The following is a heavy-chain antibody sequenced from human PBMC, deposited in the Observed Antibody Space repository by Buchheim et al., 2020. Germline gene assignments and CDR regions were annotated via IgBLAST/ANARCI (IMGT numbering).Heavy chain of an antibody. D-gene: IGHD1-14*01. CDR2: ISTSGYT. CDR1: GFTFSDFY. V-gene: IGHV3-11*06. CDR3: ARDMGSEGDC. Sequence: QVQLVESGGGLVKPGGSLRLSCAASGFTFSDFYMYWIRQAPGKGLEWISYISTSGYTNHADSVKGRFTISRANAKNSLYLQMSSLRVEDTAVYYCARDMGSEGDCWGQGTL. J-gene: IGHJ4*02.